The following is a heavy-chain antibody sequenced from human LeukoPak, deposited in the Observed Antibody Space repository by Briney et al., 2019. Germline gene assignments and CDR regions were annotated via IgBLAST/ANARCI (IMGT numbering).Heavy chain of an antibody. V-gene: IGHV4-39*07. D-gene: IGHD3-22*01. CDR3: ATHRTGTYYSDSSFWFDY. Sequence: SETLSLTCTVSGGPISSSSYYWGWIRQPPGKGLEWVGRIYYSGRTYYNPSLKSRVTISVDTSKNQFSLKLSSLTAADTAVSYCATHRTGTYYSDSSFWFDYWGQGTLVTVSS. J-gene: IGHJ4*02. CDR1: GGPISSSSYY. CDR2: IYYSGRT.